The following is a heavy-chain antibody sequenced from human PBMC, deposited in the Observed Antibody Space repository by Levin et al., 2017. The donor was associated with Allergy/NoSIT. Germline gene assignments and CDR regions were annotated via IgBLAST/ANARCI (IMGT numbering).Heavy chain of an antibody. CDR2: IYYSGST. D-gene: IGHD2-15*01. CDR1: GGSISSYY. V-gene: IGHV4-59*01. Sequence: PSETLSLTCTVSGGSISSYYWSWIRQPPGKGLEWIGYIYYSGSTNYNPSLKSRVTISVDTSKNQFSLKLSSVTAADTAVYYCAGGCSGGSCYGDAFDIWGQVTMVTVSS. J-gene: IGHJ3*02. CDR3: AGGCSGGSCYGDAFDI.